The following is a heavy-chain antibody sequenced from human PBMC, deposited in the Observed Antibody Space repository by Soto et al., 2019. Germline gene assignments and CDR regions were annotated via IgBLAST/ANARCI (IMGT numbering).Heavy chain of an antibody. CDR1: GYTFTSYA. J-gene: IGHJ5*02. Sequence: GASVKVSCKASGYTFTSYAMHWVRQAPGQRLEWMGWINAGNGNTKYSQKFQGRVTITRDTSASTAYMELSSLRSEDTAVYYCARDSSGYSAHMGTIRESIWFAPWGQGTLVTVSS. CDR3: ARDSSGYSAHMGTIRESIWFAP. CDR2: INAGNGNT. V-gene: IGHV1-3*01. D-gene: IGHD3-22*01.